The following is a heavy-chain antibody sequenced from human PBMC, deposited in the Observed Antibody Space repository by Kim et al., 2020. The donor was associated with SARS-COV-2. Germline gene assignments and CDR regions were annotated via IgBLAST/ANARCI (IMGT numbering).Heavy chain of an antibody. CDR1: AFTFKTYA. J-gene: IGHJ4*02. V-gene: IGHV3-23*03. CDR3: ARAGLDGHFYVGYFDY. D-gene: IGHD3-10*02. Sequence: GGSLRLSCVASAFTFKTYAMSWVRQAPGKGLEWVSSIYSDSSGTFYADSVKGRFTISRDNSKSTLYLQMNSLTADDTALYYCARAGLDGHFYVGYFDYWGRGTLVTVPS. CDR2: IYSDSSGT.